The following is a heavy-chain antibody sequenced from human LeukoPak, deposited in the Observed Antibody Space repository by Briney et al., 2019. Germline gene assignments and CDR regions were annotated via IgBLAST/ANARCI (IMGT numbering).Heavy chain of an antibody. V-gene: IGHV3-21*01. Sequence: PGGSLRHSCAASGFTFSSYSMNWVRQAPGKGLEWVSSISSSSSYIYYADSVKGRFTISRDNAKNSLYLQMNSLRAEDTAVYYCARAPMTTVTPVRFDYWGQGTLVTVSS. CDR2: ISSSSSYI. J-gene: IGHJ4*02. CDR3: ARAPMTTVTPVRFDY. D-gene: IGHD4-17*01. CDR1: GFTFSSYS.